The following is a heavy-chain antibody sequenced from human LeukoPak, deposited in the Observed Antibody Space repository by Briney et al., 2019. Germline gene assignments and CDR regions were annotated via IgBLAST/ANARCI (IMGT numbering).Heavy chain of an antibody. CDR2: INSDGSST. CDR1: GFTFSSYW. Sequence: GGSLRLSCAASGFTFSSYWMHWGRQAPGKGLVWVSRINSDGSSTNYADSMKGRFTISRDNAKNTLYLQMNSLRAEDTAVYYCARDYGDYPFFDYWGQGTLVTVSS. J-gene: IGHJ4*02. V-gene: IGHV3-74*01. CDR3: ARDYGDYPFFDY. D-gene: IGHD4-17*01.